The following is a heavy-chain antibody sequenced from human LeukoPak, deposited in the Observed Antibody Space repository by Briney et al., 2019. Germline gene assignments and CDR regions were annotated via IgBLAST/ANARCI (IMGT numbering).Heavy chain of an antibody. CDR1: GYTFTGYY. CDR2: INPNSGGT. CDR3: ARGQYYYDSSGPLAY. V-gene: IGHV1-2*02. Sequence: GASVKVSCKASGYTFTGYYMHWVRQAPGQGLEWMGWINPNSGGTNYAQKFQGRVTMTRDTSISTAYMELSRLRSDDTAVYYCARGQYYYDSSGPLAYWGQGTLVTVSS. J-gene: IGHJ4*02. D-gene: IGHD3-22*01.